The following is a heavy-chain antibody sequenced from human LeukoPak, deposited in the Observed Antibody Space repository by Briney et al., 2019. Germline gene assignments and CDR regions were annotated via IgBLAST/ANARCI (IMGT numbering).Heavy chain of an antibody. D-gene: IGHD4-17*01. V-gene: IGHV3-48*02. Sequence: GGSLRLSCATSGFVFSDENMNWVRQAPGKGLEWISHINTRSSTIYYADSVKGRFTSSRDNAKNSLYLQMNNLRDEDTAVYFCAKAGAYGALNTWGQGTLVTVSS. CDR3: AKAGAYGALNT. J-gene: IGHJ5*02. CDR2: INTRSSTI. CDR1: GFVFSDEN.